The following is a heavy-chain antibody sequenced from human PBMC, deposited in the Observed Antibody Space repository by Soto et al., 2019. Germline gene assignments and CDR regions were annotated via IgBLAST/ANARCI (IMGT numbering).Heavy chain of an antibody. V-gene: IGHV4-34*01. J-gene: IGHJ4*02. Sequence: QVQLQQWGAGLLKPSETLSLTCAVYGGSFSGYYRSWIRQPPGKGLEWIGEINHSGSTNYNPSLKRRVTISVDTAKNQFPLKLSSVTAADTAVYYCAARAAAVTVDYWGQGTLVTVSS. CDR1: GGSFSGYY. CDR2: INHSGST. CDR3: AARAAAVTVDY. D-gene: IGHD6-13*01.